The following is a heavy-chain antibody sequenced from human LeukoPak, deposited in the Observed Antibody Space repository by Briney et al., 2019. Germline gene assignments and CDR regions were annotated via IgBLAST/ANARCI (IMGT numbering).Heavy chain of an antibody. CDR3: ARHGSTDYFDN. Sequence: SETLSLTCAVSGGSISSTTSYWGWIRQPPGKGLEWIGRIYYSRSTFYNPSLKSRVTISVDTSKNQFSLTLSSVTAADTAVYYCARHGSTDYFDNWGQGTLVTVSS. V-gene: IGHV4-39*01. J-gene: IGHJ4*02. D-gene: IGHD2-2*03. CDR1: GGSISSTTSY. CDR2: IYYSRST.